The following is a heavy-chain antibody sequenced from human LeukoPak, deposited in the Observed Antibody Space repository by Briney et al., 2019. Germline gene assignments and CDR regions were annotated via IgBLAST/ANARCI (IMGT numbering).Heavy chain of an antibody. Sequence: GASVKVSCKASGHTFTNNYIHWVRQAPGQGLEWMGIINPSGDITSYAQKFQGRVTMTRDTSTSTVYMELSSLRSEDTAVYYCARDVGYDSGSPSGDWFDPWGQGTLVTVSS. V-gene: IGHV1-46*01. CDR3: ARDVGYDSGSPSGDWFDP. J-gene: IGHJ5*02. CDR2: INPSGDIT. D-gene: IGHD3-10*01. CDR1: GHTFTNNY.